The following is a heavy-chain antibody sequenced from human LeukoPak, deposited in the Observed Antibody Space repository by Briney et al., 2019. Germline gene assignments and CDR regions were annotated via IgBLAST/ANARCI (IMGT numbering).Heavy chain of an antibody. CDR2: INWNGGST. V-gene: IGHV3-20*04. D-gene: IGHD3-3*01. Sequence: PGGSLRLSRAASGFTFDDYGMSWVRQAPGKGLEWVSGINWNGGSTGYADSVKGRFTISRDNAKNSLYLQMNSLRAEDTAVYYCARDRLRFLEWLFVDAFDIWGQGTMVTVSS. CDR1: GFTFDDYG. J-gene: IGHJ3*02. CDR3: ARDRLRFLEWLFVDAFDI.